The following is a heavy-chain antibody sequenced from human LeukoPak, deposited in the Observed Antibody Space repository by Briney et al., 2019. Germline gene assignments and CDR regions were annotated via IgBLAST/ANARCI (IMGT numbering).Heavy chain of an antibody. D-gene: IGHD1-26*01. J-gene: IGHJ4*02. CDR3: ARHASFHGNFDY. CDR2: IYHSGST. Sequence: SETLSLTCTVPGGSISSGGYYWSWIRQPPGKGLEWIGYIYHSGSTYYNPSLNSRVTISLDRSKNQFSLNLSSVTAADTAMYYCARHASFHGNFDYWGQGTLVTVSS. V-gene: IGHV4-30-2*01. CDR1: GGSISSGGYY.